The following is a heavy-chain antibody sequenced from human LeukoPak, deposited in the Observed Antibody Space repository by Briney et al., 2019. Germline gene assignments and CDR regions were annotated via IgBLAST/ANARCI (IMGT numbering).Heavy chain of an antibody. CDR3: ARDLGLLQYNTDYDTTNS. D-gene: IGHD3-9*01. J-gene: IGHJ4*02. V-gene: IGHV3-30-3*01. CDR1: GFTFRNYA. CDR2: TSFDASNK. Sequence: PGGSLRLSCAASGFTFRNYAMHWVRQAPGKGLEWLALTSFDASNKEYSDSVKGRFTISRDNSKNMLYLQMSSLRPEDTAVYYCARDLGLLQYNTDYDTTNSWGQGTLVTVSS.